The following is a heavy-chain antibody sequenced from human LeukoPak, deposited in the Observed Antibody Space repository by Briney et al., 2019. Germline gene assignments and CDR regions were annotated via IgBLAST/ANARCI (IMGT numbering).Heavy chain of an antibody. D-gene: IGHD2-15*01. V-gene: IGHV3-30-3*01. CDR1: GFTFSSYA. J-gene: IGHJ4*02. CDR3: AKGIIPSAYSYIDF. CDR2: ISYDGSNK. Sequence: PGGSLRLSCAASGFTFSSYAMHWVRQAPGKGLEWVAVISYDGSNKYYADSVKGRFTISRDNSKNTLYLQMISLRAEDTALYYCAKGIIPSAYSYIDFWGQGTLVTVSS.